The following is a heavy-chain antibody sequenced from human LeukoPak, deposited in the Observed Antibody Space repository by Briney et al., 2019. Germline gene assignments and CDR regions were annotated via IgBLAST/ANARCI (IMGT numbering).Heavy chain of an antibody. CDR2: IYTSGST. V-gene: IGHV4-4*07. CDR3: ARDRDGYDGYNFDY. D-gene: IGHD5-24*01. CDR1: GYFIKNGYN. J-gene: IGHJ4*02. Sequence: SETLSLTCTVSGYFIKNGYNWGWIRQPPGKGLEWIGRIYTSGSTNYNPSLKSRVTMSVDTSKNQFSLKLSSVTAADTAVYYCARDRDGYDGYNFDYWGQGTLVTVSS.